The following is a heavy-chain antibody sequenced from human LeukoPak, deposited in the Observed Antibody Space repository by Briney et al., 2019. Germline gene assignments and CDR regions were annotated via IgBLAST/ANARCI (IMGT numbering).Heavy chain of an antibody. CDR3: ANSLTRVTTVTEEVAFDY. CDR2: ISGSGGST. V-gene: IGHV3-23*01. Sequence: GGSLRLSCAASGFTFSSYAMSWVRQAPGKGLEWVSAISGSGGSTYYADSVKGRFTISRDNSKNTLYLQMNSLRAEDTAVYYCANSLTRVTTVTEEVAFDYWGQGTLVTVSS. D-gene: IGHD4-17*01. J-gene: IGHJ4*02. CDR1: GFTFSSYA.